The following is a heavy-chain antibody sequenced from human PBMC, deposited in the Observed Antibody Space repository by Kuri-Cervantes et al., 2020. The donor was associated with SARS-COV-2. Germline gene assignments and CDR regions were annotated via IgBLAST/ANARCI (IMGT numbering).Heavy chain of an antibody. CDR2: FDPEDGET. CDR1: GYTFTGYY. Sequence: ASVKVSCKASGYTFTGYYMHWVRQAPGKGLEWMGGFDPEDGETIYAQKFQGRVTMTEDTSTDTAYMELSSLRSEDTAVYYCATGTLTVTPDYWGQGTLVTVSS. V-gene: IGHV1-24*01. J-gene: IGHJ4*02. D-gene: IGHD4-17*01. CDR3: ATGTLTVTPDY.